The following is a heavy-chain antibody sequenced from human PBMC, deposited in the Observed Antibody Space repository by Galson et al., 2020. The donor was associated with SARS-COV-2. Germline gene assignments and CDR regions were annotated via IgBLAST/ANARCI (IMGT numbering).Heavy chain of an antibody. Sequence: GESLRLSCAASGFTFSSYAMSWVRQAPGKGLEWVSAISGSGGSTYHADSVKGRLTISRDNSKNTLYLQMNSLRAEDTAVYYCANAHPPAYYYDSSGYLDYWGQGTLVTVSS. V-gene: IGHV3-23*01. J-gene: IGHJ4*02. CDR1: GFTFSSYA. CDR3: ANAHPPAYYYDSSGYLDY. D-gene: IGHD3-22*01. CDR2: ISGSGGST.